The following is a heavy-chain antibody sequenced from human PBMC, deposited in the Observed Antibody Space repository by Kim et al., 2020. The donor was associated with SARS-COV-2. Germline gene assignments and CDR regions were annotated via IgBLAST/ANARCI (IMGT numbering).Heavy chain of an antibody. Sequence: NYAQKLQGRVTMTTDTSTSTAYMELRSLRSDDTAVYYCARDHSSVRADDYWGQGTLVTVSS. J-gene: IGHJ4*02. CDR3: ARDHSSVRADDY. D-gene: IGHD6-19*01. V-gene: IGHV1-18*01.